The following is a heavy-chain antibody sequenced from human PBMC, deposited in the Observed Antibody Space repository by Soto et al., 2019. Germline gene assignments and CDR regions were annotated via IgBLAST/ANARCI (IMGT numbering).Heavy chain of an antibody. CDR1: GDSVSSNSAA. Sequence: QTLSLTCAISGDSVSSNSAAWNWIRQSPSRGLEWLGRTYYRSKWYNDYAVSVKSRITINPDTSKNQFSLQLNSVTPEDTAVYYCARDEDFVVVVPDARNWFDPWDQGTLVTVSS. J-gene: IGHJ5*02. CDR3: ARDEDFVVVVPDARNWFDP. V-gene: IGHV6-1*01. CDR2: TYYRSKWYN. D-gene: IGHD2-2*01.